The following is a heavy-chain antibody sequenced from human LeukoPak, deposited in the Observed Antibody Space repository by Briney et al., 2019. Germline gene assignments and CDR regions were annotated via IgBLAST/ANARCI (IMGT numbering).Heavy chain of an antibody. CDR3: ARGRFLEWFPMYYFDY. CDR1: GGSFSGYY. D-gene: IGHD3-3*01. V-gene: IGHV4-34*01. CDR2: INHSGST. J-gene: IGHJ4*02. Sequence: SETLSLTCAVYGGSFSGYYWSWIRQPPGKGLEWIGEINHSGSTNYNPSLKSRVTISVDTSKNQFSLKLSSVTAADTAVYYCARGRFLEWFPMYYFDYWGQGTLATVSS.